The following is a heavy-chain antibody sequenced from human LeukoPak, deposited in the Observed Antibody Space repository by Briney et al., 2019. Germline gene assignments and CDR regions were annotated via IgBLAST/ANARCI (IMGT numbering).Heavy chain of an antibody. CDR2: IKQDGSAK. CDR1: GFTLSNYW. V-gene: IGHV3-7*01. J-gene: IGHJ3*01. D-gene: IGHD1/OR15-1a*01. Sequence: GSLKPLCAAPGFTLSNYWVGWVRPAPGKGLEWVAHIKQDGSAKYYVDSVKGRFTISRDNVKNSLYLQMNSLRVEDTAVYYCARGTNYDFGGQGTMVTVSS. CDR3: ARGTNYDF.